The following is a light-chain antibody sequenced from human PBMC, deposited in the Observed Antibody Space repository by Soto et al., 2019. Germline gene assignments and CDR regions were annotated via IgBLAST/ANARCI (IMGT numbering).Light chain of an antibody. CDR2: RAS. V-gene: IGKV1-5*03. Sequence: DILVPLSPSTLSASVGDKVTITYRSSESISRWLAWYQQKPGQAPKLLIHRASTLATGVPSRISGSGSGTDFTLTISSLQPDDFATYYCQHYNSYSEAFXQGTKLDIK. CDR3: QHYNSYSEA. J-gene: IGKJ1*01. CDR1: ESISRW.